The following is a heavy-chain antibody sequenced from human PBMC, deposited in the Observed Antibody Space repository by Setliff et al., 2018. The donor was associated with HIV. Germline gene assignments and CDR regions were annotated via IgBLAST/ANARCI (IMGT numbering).Heavy chain of an antibody. J-gene: IGHJ4*02. CDR2: IYYSGST. Sequence: SETLSLTCTVTGGSISSGGFYWTWIRQHPGKGLEWIGYIYYSGSTNYNPSLKSRVTMSLDTSKNQFSLKLNSVTALDTAVYYCARGKTWLRFLDYWGQGTLVTVSS. V-gene: IGHV4-61*08. CDR3: ARGKTWLRFLDY. CDR1: GGSISSGGFY. D-gene: IGHD5-12*01.